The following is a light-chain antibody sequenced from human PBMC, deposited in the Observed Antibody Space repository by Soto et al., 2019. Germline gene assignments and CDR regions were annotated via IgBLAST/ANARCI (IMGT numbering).Light chain of an antibody. CDR2: DNN. CDR3: GTWDSSLSAWV. J-gene: IGLJ3*02. Sequence: QSALTQPPSVSAAPGRKVTISCSGSSSNIGNNYVSWYQQFPGTAPQLLIYDNNKRPSGIPDRFSGSKSGTSATLGITGLQTGDEADYYCGTWDSSLSAWVFGGGTKLTVL. CDR1: SSNIGNNY. V-gene: IGLV1-51*01.